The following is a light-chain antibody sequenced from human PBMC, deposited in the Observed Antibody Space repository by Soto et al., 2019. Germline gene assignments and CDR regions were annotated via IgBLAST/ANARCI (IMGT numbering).Light chain of an antibody. Sequence: DIPMTQSPSSLSASAGDRVTITCRASQGIRNYLGWYQQKPGQVPKLLIYGATTLQSGVPSRFSGSGSGTAFTLTISSLQPEDVATYYCQKYDSAPWTFGQWTKVEIK. CDR2: GAT. CDR1: QGIRNY. CDR3: QKYDSAPWT. J-gene: IGKJ1*01. V-gene: IGKV1-27*01.